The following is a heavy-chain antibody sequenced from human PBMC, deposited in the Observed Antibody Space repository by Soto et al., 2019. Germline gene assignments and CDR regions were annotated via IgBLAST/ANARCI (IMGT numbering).Heavy chain of an antibody. V-gene: IGHV3-30*18. CDR2: ISSDGSQK. CDR3: AKNIVRGHWYFDL. J-gene: IGHJ2*01. Sequence: QVQLVESGGGVVQPGKSLRLSCAATGIAFSGCGMFWVRQTPNKGLEWVAAISSDGSQKYYADSVKGRFTISRDNSKNTLYVQMNGLTTEDTAVYYCAKNIVRGHWYFDLWGRGTLVTVSS. CDR1: GIAFSGCG. D-gene: IGHD3-10*01.